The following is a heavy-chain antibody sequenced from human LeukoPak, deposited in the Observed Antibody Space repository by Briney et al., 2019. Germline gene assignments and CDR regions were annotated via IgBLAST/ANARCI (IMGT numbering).Heavy chain of an antibody. D-gene: IGHD3-10*01. CDR2: IGTAGDT. Sequence: GSLRLSCAASGFTFSSHDMHWVRQATGKGLEWVSTIGTAGDTYYPGSVKGRFTISRENAKNSLYLQMNSLRAEDTAVYYCATYPHPSGGYDSWTYAPFDYWGQGTLVTVSA. CDR1: GFTFSSHD. V-gene: IGHV3-13*01. J-gene: IGHJ4*02. CDR3: ATYPHPSGGYDSWTYAPFDY.